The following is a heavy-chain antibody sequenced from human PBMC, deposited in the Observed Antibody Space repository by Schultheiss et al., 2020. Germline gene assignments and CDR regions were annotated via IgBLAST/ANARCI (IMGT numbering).Heavy chain of an antibody. Sequence: SGPTLVKPTQTLTLTCTFSGFSLSTSGMCVNWIRQPPGKGLEWIGEINHSGSANYNPSLKSRVTISLDTSKKQFSLKLSSVTAEDTAVYYCAGLLMRPLGSGHDAIDIWGQGTMVTVSS. CDR2: INHSGSA. J-gene: IGHJ3*02. CDR3: AGLLMRPLGSGHDAIDI. V-gene: IGHV4/OR15-8*01. CDR1: GFSLSTSGM. D-gene: IGHD2-15*01.